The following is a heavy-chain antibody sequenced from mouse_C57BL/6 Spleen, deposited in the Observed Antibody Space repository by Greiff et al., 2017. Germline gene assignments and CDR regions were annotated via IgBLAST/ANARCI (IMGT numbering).Heavy chain of an antibody. V-gene: IGHV5-17*01. J-gene: IGHJ4*01. Sequence: EVKLMESGGGLVKPGGSLKLSCAASGFTFSDYGMHWVRQAPEKGLEWVAYISSGSSTIYYADTVKGRFTISRDNAKNTLFLQMTSLRSEDTAMYYCERKGIYGYDNYAMDYWGQGTSVTVSS. CDR3: ERKGIYGYDNYAMDY. D-gene: IGHD2-2*01. CDR1: GFTFSDYG. CDR2: ISSGSSTI.